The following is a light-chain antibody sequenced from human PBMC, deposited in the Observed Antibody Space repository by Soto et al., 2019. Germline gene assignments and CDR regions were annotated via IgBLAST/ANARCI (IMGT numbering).Light chain of an antibody. CDR1: SSDVGGSNY. Sequence: QSALTQPASVSGSPGQSITISCTGTSSDVGGSNYVSWYQQHPGKAPKLMIYDVNNRPSGISNRFSGFKSGNTASLTISGLQAEDEADYYCSSYRSGSTLVFGGGTKLTVL. CDR3: SSYRSGSTLV. V-gene: IGLV2-14*03. J-gene: IGLJ2*01. CDR2: DVN.